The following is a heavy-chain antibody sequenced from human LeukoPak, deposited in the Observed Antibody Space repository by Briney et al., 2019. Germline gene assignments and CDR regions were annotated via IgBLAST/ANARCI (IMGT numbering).Heavy chain of an antibody. J-gene: IGHJ4*02. CDR1: GLTFSNAW. CDR3: TTDPGRGLRGY. D-gene: IGHD3-10*01. Sequence: GGSLRLSXAASGLTFSNAWMTSVRQAPGKGLEWLGHIKSKTDGGTTDYAAPVKGRFTISRDDSKNTLYLQINSLKTEDTAIYYCTTDPGRGLRGYWGQGTLVTVPS. CDR2: IKSKTDGGTT. V-gene: IGHV3-15*01.